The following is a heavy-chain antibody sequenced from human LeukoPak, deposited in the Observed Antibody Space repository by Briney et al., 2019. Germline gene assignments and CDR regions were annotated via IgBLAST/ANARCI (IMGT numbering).Heavy chain of an antibody. D-gene: IGHD2-15*01. CDR2: IIPIFGTA. CDR3: ARDAGGGGWSSYFDY. Sequence: VASVNVSCKASGGTFSSYAISWVRQAPGQGLEWMGGIIPIFGTANYAQKFQGRVTITADESTSTAYMELSSLRSEDTAVYYCARDAGGGGWSSYFDYWGQGTLVTVSS. V-gene: IGHV1-69*01. J-gene: IGHJ4*02. CDR1: GGTFSSYA.